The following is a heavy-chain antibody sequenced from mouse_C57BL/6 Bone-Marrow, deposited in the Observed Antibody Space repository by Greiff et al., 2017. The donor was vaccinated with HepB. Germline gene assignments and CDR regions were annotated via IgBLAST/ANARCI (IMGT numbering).Heavy chain of an antibody. CDR3: ARQGGLLWYRGAMDY. D-gene: IGHD2-1*01. J-gene: IGHJ4*01. CDR2: ISSGGSYT. V-gene: IGHV5-6*01. Sequence: EVKLMESGGDLVKPGGSLKLSCAASGFTFSSYGMSWVRQTPDKRLEWVATISSGGSYTYYPDSVKGRFTISRDNAKNTLYLQMSSRKSEDTAMYYCARQGGLLWYRGAMDYWGQGTSVTVSS. CDR1: GFTFSSYG.